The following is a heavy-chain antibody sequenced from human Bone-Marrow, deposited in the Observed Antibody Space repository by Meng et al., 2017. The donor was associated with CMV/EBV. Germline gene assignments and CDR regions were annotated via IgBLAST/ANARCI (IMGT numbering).Heavy chain of an antibody. CDR1: GFTFSSYA. Sequence: GESLRLSCAASGFTFSSYAMHWVRQAPGKGLEWVAVISYDGSNKYYADSVKGRFTISRDNSKNTLYLQMNSLRAEDTAVYYCARDGYYYGSGGPAHIDYWGQGNLVNVSS. V-gene: IGHV3-30*04. CDR2: ISYDGSNK. J-gene: IGHJ4*02. CDR3: ARDGYYYGSGGPAHIDY. D-gene: IGHD3-10*01.